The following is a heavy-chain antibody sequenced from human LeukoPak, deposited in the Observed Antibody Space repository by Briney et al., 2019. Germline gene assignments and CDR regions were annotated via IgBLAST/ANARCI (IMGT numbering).Heavy chain of an antibody. Sequence: SVKVSCEASAGTFSSYAISWVRQTPGQGLEWMRGIIPIFGTANYAQKFQGRVTITTDESTSTAYMELSSLRSEDTAVYYCAKDRTGSSSGWTSFDYWRQGILVTVSS. D-gene: IGHD6-19*01. CDR1: AGTFSSYA. CDR2: IIPIFGTA. J-gene: IGHJ4*02. CDR3: AKDRTGSSSGWTSFDY. V-gene: IGHV1-69*05.